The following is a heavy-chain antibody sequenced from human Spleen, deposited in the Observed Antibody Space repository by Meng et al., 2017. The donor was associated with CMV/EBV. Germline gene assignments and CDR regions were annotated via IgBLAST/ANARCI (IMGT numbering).Heavy chain of an antibody. CDR1: GYTFTAHY. CDR2: IHPHRGDT. D-gene: IGHD7-27*01. CDR3: ARDNNWGPDY. J-gene: IGHJ4*02. Sequence: VKVSCKASGYTFTAHYFHWVRQAPGQGLEWMGWIHPHRGDTNYAQQFQGRVTLTRDTSINTGYMELTRLTSDDTAVYYCARDNNWGPDYWGQGTLVTVSS. V-gene: IGHV1-2*02.